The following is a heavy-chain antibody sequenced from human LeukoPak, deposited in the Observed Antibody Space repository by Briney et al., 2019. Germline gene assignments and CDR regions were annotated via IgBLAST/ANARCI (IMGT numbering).Heavy chain of an antibody. Sequence: GGSLRLSCAASGFTFSSYEMNWVRQAPGKGLEWVSYISSSGSSIYYADSVKGRFTISRDNAKNSLYLQMNSLRAEDTAVYYCAKDDYYGSGSYYTFDYWGQGTLVTVSS. CDR2: ISSSGSSI. CDR1: GFTFSSYE. J-gene: IGHJ4*02. D-gene: IGHD3-10*01. CDR3: AKDDYYGSGSYYTFDY. V-gene: IGHV3-48*03.